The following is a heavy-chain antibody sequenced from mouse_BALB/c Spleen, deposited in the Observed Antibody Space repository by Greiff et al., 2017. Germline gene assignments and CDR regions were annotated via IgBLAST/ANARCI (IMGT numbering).Heavy chain of an antibody. CDR2: ISSGGSYT. J-gene: IGHJ4*01. V-gene: IGHV5-6*01. Sequence: EVKLMESGGDLVKPGGSLKLSCAASGFTFSSYGMSWVRQTPDKRLEWVATISSGGSYTYYPDSVKGRFTISRDNAKNTLYLQMSSLKSEDTAMYYCARQEITTSVYYYAMDYWGQGTSVTVSS. CDR3: ARQEITTSVYYYAMDY. CDR1: GFTFSSYG. D-gene: IGHD2-4*01.